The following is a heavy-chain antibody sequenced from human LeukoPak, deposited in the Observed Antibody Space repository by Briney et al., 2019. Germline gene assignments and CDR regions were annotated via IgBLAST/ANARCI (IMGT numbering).Heavy chain of an antibody. CDR1: GFTFSNYA. CDR2: ISDSGGST. CDR3: ARGPRGDYGDFLDY. Sequence: GGSLRLSCAASGFTFSNYALSWVRQAPGKGLEWVSAISDSGGSTYYADSVKGRFTISRDNSKNTLYLQMNSLRAEDTAVYYCARGPRGDYGDFLDYWGQGTLVTVSS. V-gene: IGHV3-23*01. D-gene: IGHD4-17*01. J-gene: IGHJ4*02.